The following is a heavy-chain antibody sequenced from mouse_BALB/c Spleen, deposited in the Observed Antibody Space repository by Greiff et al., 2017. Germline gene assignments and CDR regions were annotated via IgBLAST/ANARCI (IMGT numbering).Heavy chain of an antibody. CDR2: ISDGGSYT. Sequence: LMESGGGLVKPGGSLKLSCAASGFTFSDYYMYWVRQTPEKRLEWVATISDGGSYTYYPDSVKGRFTISRDNAKNNLYLQMSSLKSEDTAMYYCAREEYGNYAWFAYWGQGTLVTVSA. CDR3: AREEYGNYAWFAY. V-gene: IGHV5-4*02. CDR1: GFTFSDYY. D-gene: IGHD2-10*02. J-gene: IGHJ3*01.